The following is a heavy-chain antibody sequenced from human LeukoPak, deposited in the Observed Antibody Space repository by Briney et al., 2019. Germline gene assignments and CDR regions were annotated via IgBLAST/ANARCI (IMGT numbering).Heavy chain of an antibody. V-gene: IGHV3-30*18. CDR1: GFPFKRYG. CDR3: AKDSGAVYFWSGYYSFFADDYFDY. Sequence: GGALSLSCAASGFPFKRYGMDWVRQAPGKGLEGVGVISYDGSNKYYADSVKGRFTISRDNSKNTLYLQMNSLRAEDTAVYYCAKDSGAVYFWSGYYSFFADDYFDYWGQGTLVTVSS. J-gene: IGHJ4*02. D-gene: IGHD3-3*01. CDR2: ISYDGSNK.